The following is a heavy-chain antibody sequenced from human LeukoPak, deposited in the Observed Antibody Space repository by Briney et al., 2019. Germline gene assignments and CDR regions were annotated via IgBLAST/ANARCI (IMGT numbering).Heavy chain of an antibody. J-gene: IGHJ6*02. CDR3: ARGSVAYGMDV. CDR2: INHSGST. D-gene: IGHD4-23*01. V-gene: IGHV4-34*01. Sequence: SETLSLTCAVYGGSFSGYYWSWIRQPPGKGPEWIGEINHSGSTNYNPSLKSRVTISVDTSKNQFSLKLSSVTAADTAVYYCARGSVAYGMDVWGQGTTVTVSS. CDR1: GGSFSGYY.